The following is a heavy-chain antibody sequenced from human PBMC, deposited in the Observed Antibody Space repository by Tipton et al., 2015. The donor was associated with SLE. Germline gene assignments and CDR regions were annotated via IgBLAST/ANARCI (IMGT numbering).Heavy chain of an antibody. CDR1: GFTFSSYS. J-gene: IGHJ4*02. V-gene: IGHV3-21*04. Sequence: GSLRLSCAASGFTFSSYSMNWVRQAPGKGLEWVSSISSSSSYIYYADSVKGRFTISRDNAKNSLYLQMNSLRAEDTAVYYCAREGRAVGGFFDYWGQGTLVTVSS. CDR2: ISSSSSYI. D-gene: IGHD6-19*01. CDR3: AREGRAVGGFFDY.